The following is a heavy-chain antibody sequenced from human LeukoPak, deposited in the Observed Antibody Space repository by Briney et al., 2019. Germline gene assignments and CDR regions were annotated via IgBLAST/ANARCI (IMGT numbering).Heavy chain of an antibody. J-gene: IGHJ4*02. V-gene: IGHV3-64*01. CDR3: ARGLGYCSRTSCYPDY. D-gene: IGHD2-2*01. CDR2: TSGNGDTT. CDR1: GFNFNIYA. Sequence: GGSLRLSCAASGFNFNIYAMFWVRQAPGKGLEYVSATSGNGDTTSYANSVKGRFTISRDNSKNTLYLQMGSLRPEDMAVYYCARGLGYCSRTSCYPDYWGQGTLVTVSS.